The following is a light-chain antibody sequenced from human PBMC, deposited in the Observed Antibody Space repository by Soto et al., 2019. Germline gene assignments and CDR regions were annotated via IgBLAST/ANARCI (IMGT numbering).Light chain of an antibody. CDR1: QGITNY. CDR3: QKYNSAPQGFT. J-gene: IGKJ3*01. V-gene: IGKV1-27*01. Sequence: DIQMTQSPSSLSASVGDRVTITCRASQGITNYLAWYQQKPGKVPNLLIYDASTLQSGVPSRFSGSGSGTDFTLTISSLQPEDVATFYCQKYNSAPQGFTFGPGTKVDIK. CDR2: DAS.